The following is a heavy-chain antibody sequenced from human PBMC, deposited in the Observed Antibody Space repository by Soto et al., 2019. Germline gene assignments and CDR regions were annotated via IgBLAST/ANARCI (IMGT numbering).Heavy chain of an antibody. CDR3: AHGPGYCSGGSCYSRGYFDY. CDR2: IYWDDDK. D-gene: IGHD2-15*01. V-gene: IGHV2-5*02. CDR1: GFSLSTSGVG. J-gene: IGHJ4*02. Sequence: SGPTLVNPTQTLTLTCTFSGFSLSTSGVGVGWIRQPPGKALEWLALIYWDDDKRYSPSLKSRLTITKDTSKNQVVLTMTNMDPVDTATYYCAHGPGYCSGGSCYSRGYFDYWGQGTLVTVSS.